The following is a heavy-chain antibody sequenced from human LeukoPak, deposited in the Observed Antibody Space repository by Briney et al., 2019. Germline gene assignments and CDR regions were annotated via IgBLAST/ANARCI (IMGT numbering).Heavy chain of an antibody. CDR2: ISWNSGSI. J-gene: IGHJ4*02. V-gene: IGHV3-9*01. CDR3: AKGLRSGELSPPFDY. CDR1: GFTFDDYA. Sequence: GGSLRLSCAASGFTFDDYAMHWVRQAPGKGLEWVSGISWNSGSIAYADSVKGRFTISRDNAKNSLYLQMNSLRAEDTALYYCAKGLRSGELSPPFDYWGQGTLVTVSS. D-gene: IGHD3-16*02.